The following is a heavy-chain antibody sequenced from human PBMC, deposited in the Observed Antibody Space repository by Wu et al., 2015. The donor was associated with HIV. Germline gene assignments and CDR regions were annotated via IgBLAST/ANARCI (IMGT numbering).Heavy chain of an antibody. Sequence: QVQLVQSGAEVKEPGSSVKVSCKASGGTFSSFAISWVRQAPGQGLEWMGGIIPMSDTTNYAQKFQDRLTLVTDESTSTAYMELNNLRSEDTAVYYCARALPSLSKVAGVMGFDYWGQGELVIVSS. CDR1: GGTFSSFA. D-gene: IGHD3-16*01. J-gene: IGHJ4*02. CDR2: IIPMSDTT. CDR3: ARALPSLSKVAGVMGFDY. V-gene: IGHV1-69*05.